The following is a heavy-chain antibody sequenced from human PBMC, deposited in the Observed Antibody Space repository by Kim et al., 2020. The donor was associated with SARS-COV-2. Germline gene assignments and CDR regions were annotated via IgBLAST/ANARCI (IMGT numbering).Heavy chain of an antibody. CDR2: ISAYNGNT. CDR3: AREQSGEEGSRGYNWFDP. D-gene: IGHD2-2*01. V-gene: IGHV1-18*01. J-gene: IGHJ5*02. Sequence: ASVKVSCKASGYTFTSYGISWVRQAPGQGLEWMGWISAYNGNTNYAQKLQGRVTMTTDTSTSTAYMELRSLRSDDTAVYYCAREQSGEEGSRGYNWFDPWGQGTLVTVSS. CDR1: GYTFTSYG.